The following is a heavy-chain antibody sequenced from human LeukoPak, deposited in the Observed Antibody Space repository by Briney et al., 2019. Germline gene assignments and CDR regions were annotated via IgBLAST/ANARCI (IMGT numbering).Heavy chain of an antibody. J-gene: IGHJ3*02. V-gene: IGHV3-21*04. CDR1: GFTFSSYS. Sequence: GGSLRLSCAASGFTFSSYSMNWVRKAPGKGLEWVSSISSSSSYIYYADSVKGRFTISRDNAKNSLYLQMNSLRAEDTAVYYCARDPATFGWIDIWGQGTMVTVSS. D-gene: IGHD3-16*01. CDR2: ISSSSSYI. CDR3: ARDPATFGWIDI.